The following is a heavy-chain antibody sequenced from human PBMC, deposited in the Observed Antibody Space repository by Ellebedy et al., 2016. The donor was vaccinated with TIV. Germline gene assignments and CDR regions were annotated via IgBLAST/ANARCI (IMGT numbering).Heavy chain of an antibody. CDR3: ARGEYSYGWGFDY. J-gene: IGHJ4*02. V-gene: IGHV4-34*01. CDR2: INHSGST. D-gene: IGHD5-18*01. Sequence: MPGGSLRLSCAVYGGSFSGYYWSWIRQPPGKGLEWIGEINHSGSTNYNPSLKSRVTISVDTSKNQFSLKLSSVTAADTAVYYCARGEYSYGWGFDYWGQGTLVTVSS. CDR1: GGSFSGYY.